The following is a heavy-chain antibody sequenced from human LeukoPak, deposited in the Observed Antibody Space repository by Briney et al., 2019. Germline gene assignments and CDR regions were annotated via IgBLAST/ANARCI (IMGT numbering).Heavy chain of an antibody. D-gene: IGHD3-16*02. CDR2: ISYDGSNK. CDR1: GFTFSSYA. CDR3: ARDDYVWGSYRYKGGNWFDP. Sequence: GGSLRLSCAASGFTFSSYAMHWVRQAPGKGLEWVAVISYDGSNKYYADSVKGRFTISRDNSKNTLYLQMNSLRAEDTAVYYCARDDYVWGSYRYKGGNWFDPWGQGTLVTVSS. V-gene: IGHV3-30-3*01. J-gene: IGHJ5*02.